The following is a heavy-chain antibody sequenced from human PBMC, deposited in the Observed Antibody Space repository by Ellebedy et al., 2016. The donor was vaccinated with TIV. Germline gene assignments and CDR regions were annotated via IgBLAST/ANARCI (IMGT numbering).Heavy chain of an antibody. D-gene: IGHD6-19*01. CDR1: GFTFRSYA. Sequence: PGGSLRLSCAASGFTFRSYAMGWVRQAPGKGLEWISVISDSGGATYYATPLKGRFTTSRDNSNDMVYLQINSLRPDDTAVYYCAKDSCLSGWYFDYWGQGTLVTVSS. J-gene: IGHJ4*02. CDR3: AKDSCLSGWYFDY. CDR2: ISDSGGAT. V-gene: IGHV3-23*01.